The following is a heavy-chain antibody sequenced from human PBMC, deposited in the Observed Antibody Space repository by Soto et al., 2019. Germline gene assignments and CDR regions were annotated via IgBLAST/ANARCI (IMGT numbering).Heavy chain of an antibody. CDR3: VRLISCGGGTCSSVHQYYGMDV. CDR2: ISLSGSQI. CDR1: GLMYSSYS. V-gene: IGHV3-21*01. J-gene: IGHJ6*02. D-gene: IGHD2-21*01. Sequence: EVQLVESGGGLVKPGGSVRLSCVASGLMYSSYSMSWVRQAPGKGLEWVAFISLSGSQINYAASVEGRFTISRDNGRNALYLQMNTVRVEDTAIYYCVRLISCGGGTCSSVHQYYGMDVWGPGTTVTVSS.